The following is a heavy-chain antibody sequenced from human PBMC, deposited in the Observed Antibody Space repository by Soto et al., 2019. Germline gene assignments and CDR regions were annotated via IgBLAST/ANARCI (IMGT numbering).Heavy chain of an antibody. CDR2: ISAYNGNT. CDR3: ARDIVVVVAATRLGWFDP. CDR1: GYPFSRLG. J-gene: IGHJ5*02. Sequence: APVKGSCKAFGYPFSRLGISWVRQAPGQRLEWMGWISAYNGNTNYAQKLQGRVTMTTDTSTSTAYMELRSLRSDDTAVYYCARDIVVVVAATRLGWFDPWGQGTLVTVSS. D-gene: IGHD2-15*01. V-gene: IGHV1-18*01.